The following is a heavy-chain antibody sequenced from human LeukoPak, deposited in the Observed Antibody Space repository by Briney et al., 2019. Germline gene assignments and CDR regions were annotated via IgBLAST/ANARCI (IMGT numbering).Heavy chain of an antibody. V-gene: IGHV4-34*01. J-gene: IGHJ4*02. CDR1: GGSFSGYY. D-gene: IGHD1-26*01. CDR2: INHSGST. Sequence: PSETLSLTCAVYGGSFSGYYWSWIRQPPGKGLEWIGEINHSGSTNYNPSLKSRVTISVDTSKNQFSLKLSSVTAADTAVYYCARASGSYFVYWGQGTLVTVSS. CDR3: ARASGSYFVY.